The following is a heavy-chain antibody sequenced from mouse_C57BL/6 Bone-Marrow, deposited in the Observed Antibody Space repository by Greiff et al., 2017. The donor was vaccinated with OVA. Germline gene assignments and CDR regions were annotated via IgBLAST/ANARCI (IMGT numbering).Heavy chain of an antibody. CDR1: GFSLTSYG. Sequence: VQLQESGPGLVQPSQSLSITCTVSGFSLTSYGVHWVRQPPGKGLEWLGVIWSGGSTDYNAAFISRLSISKDNSKSQVFFKMNSLQADDTAIYYCAKKGRGSSPYYAMDYWGQGTSVTVSS. CDR3: AKKGRGSSPYYAMDY. J-gene: IGHJ4*01. V-gene: IGHV2-4*01. CDR2: IWSGGST. D-gene: IGHD1-1*01.